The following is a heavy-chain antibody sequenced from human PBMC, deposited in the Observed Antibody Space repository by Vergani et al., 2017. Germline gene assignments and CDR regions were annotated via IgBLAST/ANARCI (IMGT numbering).Heavy chain of an antibody. V-gene: IGHV1-8*01. J-gene: IGHJ3*02. Sequence: QVQLVQSGAEVKKPGASVKVSCKASGYTFTSYDINWVRQATGQGLGWMGWMNPNSGNTGYAQKFQGRVTMTRNTSISTAYMELSSLRSEDTAVYYCARGKAYVRGSYPTLVSNDAFDIWGQGTMVTVSS. D-gene: IGHD3-16*01. CDR2: MNPNSGNT. CDR3: ARGKAYVRGSYPTLVSNDAFDI. CDR1: GYTFTSYD.